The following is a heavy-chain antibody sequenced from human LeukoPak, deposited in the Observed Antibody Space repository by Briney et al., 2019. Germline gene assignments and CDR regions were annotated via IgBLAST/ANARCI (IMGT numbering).Heavy chain of an antibody. CDR1: GYTFTAYY. CDR3: ARPQDHGGNVENFNI. V-gene: IGHV1-2*02. CDR2: INPNSDGT. Sequence: GASVKVSCKASGYTFTAYYIHWVRQAPGQGLEWMGWINPNSDGTNYALKFRGRVTMTRDTSISTASMELSRLISDDTAVYYCARPQDHGGNVENFNIWGQGTMVTVSS. D-gene: IGHD4-23*01. J-gene: IGHJ3*02.